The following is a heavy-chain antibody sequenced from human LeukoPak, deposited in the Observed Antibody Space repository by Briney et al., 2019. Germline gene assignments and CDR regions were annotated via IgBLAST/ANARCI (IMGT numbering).Heavy chain of an antibody. V-gene: IGHV1-2*02. Sequence: GASVKVSCKASGYTFSAYYMHWVRHAPGQGLEWMGWINPNSGATNYAQKFQGRVTMTRDTSISTAYMELSRLRSDDTAVYYCARVAPTNDAFDIWGQGTMVTVSS. CDR1: GYTFSAYY. CDR2: INPNSGAT. J-gene: IGHJ3*02. CDR3: ARVAPTNDAFDI.